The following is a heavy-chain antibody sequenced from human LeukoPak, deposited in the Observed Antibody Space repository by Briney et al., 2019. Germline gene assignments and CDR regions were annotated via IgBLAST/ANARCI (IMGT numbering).Heavy chain of an antibody. J-gene: IGHJ5*02. CDR3: ARDVFAGDSTHHKFDP. CDR1: GYTFNGYY. CDR2: INPNSGGT. V-gene: IGHV1-2*02. D-gene: IGHD6-13*01. Sequence: ASVKVSCKASGYTFNGYYKHWVRQAPGQGLEWMGWINPNSGGTNYAQKFQGRVTMTRDTSISTAYMELSRLRSDDTAVYYCARDVFAGDSTHHKFDPWGQGTLVTVSS.